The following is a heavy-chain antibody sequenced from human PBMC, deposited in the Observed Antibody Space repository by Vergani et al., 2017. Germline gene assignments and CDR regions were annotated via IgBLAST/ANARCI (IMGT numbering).Heavy chain of an antibody. CDR2: INPSGGHT. J-gene: IGHJ4*02. CDR1: GYTFSNYY. Sequence: QVQLVQSGAEVKKSGASVKVSCKTSGYTFSNYYMHWVRQAPGQGLEWMGIINPSGGHTNYAQKLQGRVTMTRDTSTSTVYMELSSLRSEDTAIYYCARWDYGILTGYRDWGQGTLVTVSA. CDR3: ARWDYGILTGYRD. V-gene: IGHV1-46*03. D-gene: IGHD3-9*01.